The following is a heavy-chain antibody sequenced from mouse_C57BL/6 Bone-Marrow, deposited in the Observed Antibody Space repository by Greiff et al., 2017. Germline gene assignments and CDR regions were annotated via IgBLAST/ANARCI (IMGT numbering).Heavy chain of an antibody. Sequence: VHLVESGAELARPGASVKLSCKASGYTFTSYGISWVKQRTGQGLEWIGEIYPRSGNTYYNEKFKGKATLTADKSSSTAYMELRSLTSEDSAVYFCARDSNYEVDYWGQGTTLTVSS. J-gene: IGHJ2*01. CDR2: IYPRSGNT. V-gene: IGHV1-81*01. CDR1: GYTFTSYG. CDR3: ARDSNYEVDY. D-gene: IGHD2-5*01.